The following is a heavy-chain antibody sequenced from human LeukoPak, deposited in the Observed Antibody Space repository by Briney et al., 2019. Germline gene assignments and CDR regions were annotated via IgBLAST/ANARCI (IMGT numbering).Heavy chain of an antibody. CDR2: ISAYNGNT. J-gene: IGHJ3*02. V-gene: IGHV1-18*01. D-gene: IGHD3-22*01. CDR1: GYTFTSYG. Sequence: ASVKVSCKASGYTFTSYGISWVRQAPGQGLEWMGWISAYNGNTNYAQKLQGRVTMTTDTSTSTAYMELSSLRSEDTAVYYCATMYYYDSSGYNDAFDIWGQGTMVTVSS. CDR3: ATMYYYDSSGYNDAFDI.